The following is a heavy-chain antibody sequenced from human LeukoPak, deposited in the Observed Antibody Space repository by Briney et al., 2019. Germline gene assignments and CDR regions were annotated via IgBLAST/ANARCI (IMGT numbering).Heavy chain of an antibody. CDR1: GYTFTGYY. CDR3: AAWGSSSSPLPDMDV. Sequence: ASVKVSCKASGYTFTGYYIHWVRQAPGHGLEWMGIIDPSNGGTNYAQKFQGRVTMTRDTSTKTVYLDLTTLTSEDTAIYYCAAWGSSSSPLPDMDVWGRGTTVIVSS. CDR2: IDPSNGGT. D-gene: IGHD6-13*01. J-gene: IGHJ6*02. V-gene: IGHV1-46*01.